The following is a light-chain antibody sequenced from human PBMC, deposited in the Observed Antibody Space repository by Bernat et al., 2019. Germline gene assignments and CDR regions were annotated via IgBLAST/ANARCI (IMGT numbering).Light chain of an antibody. CDR2: EVT. J-gene: IGLJ3*02. CDR1: SSDVGIYNL. CDR3: CSYAGGTTLWL. Sequence: QSALTQPASVSGSPGQSITIPCTGTSSDVGIYNLVSWYQQHPGKAPKLLIYEVTKRPSGVSNRLSGSKSGNTASLTISELQAEDEADYYCCSYAGGTTLWLFGGGTKLTVL. V-gene: IGLV2-23*02.